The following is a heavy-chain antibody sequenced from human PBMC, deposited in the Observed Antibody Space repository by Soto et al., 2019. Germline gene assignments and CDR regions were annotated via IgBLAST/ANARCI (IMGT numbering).Heavy chain of an antibody. CDR3: ARDPAQPMYDYGDKTSFYYYYGMDV. CDR1: GFTFSSYG. V-gene: IGHV3-33*01. J-gene: IGHJ6*02. D-gene: IGHD4-17*01. Sequence: GGSLRLSCAASGFTFSSYGMHWVRQAPGKGLEWVAVIWYDGSNKYYADSVKGRFTISRDNSKNTLYLQMNSLRAEDTAVYYCARDPAQPMYDYGDKTSFYYYYGMDVWGQGTTVTVSS. CDR2: IWYDGSNK.